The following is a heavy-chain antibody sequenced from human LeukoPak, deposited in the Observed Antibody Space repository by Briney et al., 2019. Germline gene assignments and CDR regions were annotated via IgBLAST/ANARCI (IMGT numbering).Heavy chain of an antibody. CDR1: GFTFSSYG. CDR3: ARDGDITPTDV. Sequence: GGSLRLSCAASGFTFSSYGMHWVRQAPGKGLEWVAVIWYDGSNKYYADSVKGRFTISRDNSKNTLYLQMNSLRAEDTAVYYCARDGDITPTDVWGQGTTVTVSS. V-gene: IGHV3-33*01. CDR2: IWYDGSNK. D-gene: IGHD2-15*01. J-gene: IGHJ6*02.